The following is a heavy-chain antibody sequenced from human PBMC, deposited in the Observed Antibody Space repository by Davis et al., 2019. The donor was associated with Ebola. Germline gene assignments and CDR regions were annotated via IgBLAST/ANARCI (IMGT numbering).Heavy chain of an antibody. CDR1: GFSFHYYG. Sequence: GESLKISCAASGFSFHYYGMYWVRQAPGKGLEWVAFIWFDGSNRYYADSVMGRFTISRDSSKNTLSLHMNSLRAEDTAVYYCVKDGSGWHPLYFDYWGQGTLLTVSS. J-gene: IGHJ4*02. V-gene: IGHV3-30*02. CDR2: IWFDGSNR. D-gene: IGHD6-19*01. CDR3: VKDGSGWHPLYFDY.